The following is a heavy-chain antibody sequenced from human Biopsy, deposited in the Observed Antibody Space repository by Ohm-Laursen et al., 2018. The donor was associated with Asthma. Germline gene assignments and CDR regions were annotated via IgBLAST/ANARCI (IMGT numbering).Heavy chain of an antibody. V-gene: IGHV1-3*04. CDR3: ARTYYDFLTGQVKDVFGV. CDR2: GNTGNGDA. J-gene: IGHJ3*01. Sequence: SVKVSCKASGYNFISFAIHWVRQAPGQRLEWMGWGNTGNGDAKYSQKFQGRVTITRDTSASTAYMELRSLRSEDTATYYCARTYYDFLTGQVKDVFGVWGQGTMVTVSS. D-gene: IGHD3-9*01. CDR1: GYNFISFA.